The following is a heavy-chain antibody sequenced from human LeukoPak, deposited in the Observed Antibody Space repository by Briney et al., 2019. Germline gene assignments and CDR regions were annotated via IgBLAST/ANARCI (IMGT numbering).Heavy chain of an antibody. Sequence: PGGSLRLSCAASGFTFSIYAMHWVRQAPGKGLEWVAVISYDGSNKYYADSVKGRFTISRDNSKNTLYLQMNSLRAEDTAVYYCARDPHYDSSGYYYDYWGQGTLVTVSS. D-gene: IGHD3-22*01. V-gene: IGHV3-30*04. CDR1: GFTFSIYA. CDR3: ARDPHYDSSGYYYDY. CDR2: ISYDGSNK. J-gene: IGHJ4*02.